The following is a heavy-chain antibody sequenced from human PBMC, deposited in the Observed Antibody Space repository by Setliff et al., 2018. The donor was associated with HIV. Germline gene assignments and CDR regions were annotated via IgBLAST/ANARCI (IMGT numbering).Heavy chain of an antibody. CDR2: INQDGSEK. D-gene: IGHD1-1*01. CDR3: AKVDDGQCNTFNCRDFDY. V-gene: IGHV3-7*03. CDR1: TFTFDSFS. J-gene: IGHJ4*02. Sequence: GGSLRLSCATSTFTFDSFSMTWVRQAPGKGLEWVANINQDGSEKNYVDSVKGRFTISRDNAKNSLYLQMNSLTAEDSAIYYCAKVDDGQCNTFNCRDFDYWGRGTLVTVSS.